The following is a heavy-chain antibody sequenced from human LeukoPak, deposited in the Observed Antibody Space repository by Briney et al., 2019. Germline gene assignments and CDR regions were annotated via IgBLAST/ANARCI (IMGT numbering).Heavy chain of an antibody. CDR3: AKVSAMVFTFDY. J-gene: IGHJ4*02. Sequence: GGSLRLSCAASGFTFSSYAMSWVRQPPGPGLERVSAISGSVGSTYYAGPVKGRFTISRDNSKNTLYLQMNSLRAEDTAVYYCAKVSAMVFTFDYWGQGTLVTVSS. CDR1: GFTFSSYA. D-gene: IGHD5-18*01. V-gene: IGHV3-23*01. CDR2: ISGSVGST.